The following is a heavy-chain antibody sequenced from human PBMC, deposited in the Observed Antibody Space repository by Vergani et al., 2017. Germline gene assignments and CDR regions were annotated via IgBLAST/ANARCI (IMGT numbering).Heavy chain of an antibody. V-gene: IGHV4-34*01. CDR3: ARVNAETNGHLYYYYYMDV. Sequence: QVQLRQWGGGLLKPSETLSLTCVVHGGSFTSYHWTWIRQSPGEGLEWVGDIDHTGRPDYNPSLKSRLTMSVDKSRNQFSLTLNSVTATDTAIYFCARVNAETNGHLYYYYYMDVWGQGTAVTVS. D-gene: IGHD2-8*01. J-gene: IGHJ6*03. CDR1: GGSFTSYH. CDR2: IDHTGRP.